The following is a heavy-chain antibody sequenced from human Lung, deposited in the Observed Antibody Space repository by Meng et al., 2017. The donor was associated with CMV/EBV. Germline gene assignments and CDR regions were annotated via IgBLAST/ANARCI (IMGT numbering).Heavy chain of an antibody. J-gene: IGHJ6*02. Sequence: LTXXASGFTVSSNYMSWVRQAPGKGLEWVSVIYSGGSTYYADSVKGRFTISRDNSKNTLYLQMNSLRAEDTAVYYCARAPYDFWSSYYYGMDVWGQGTTVXVSS. CDR2: IYSGGST. CDR1: GFTVSSNY. D-gene: IGHD3-3*01. CDR3: ARAPYDFWSSYYYGMDV. V-gene: IGHV3-53*01.